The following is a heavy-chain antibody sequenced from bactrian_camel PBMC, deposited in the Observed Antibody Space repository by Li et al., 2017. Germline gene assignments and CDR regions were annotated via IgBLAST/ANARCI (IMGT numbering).Heavy chain of an antibody. J-gene: IGHJ4*01. D-gene: IGHD6*01. Sequence: VQLVESGGGPVQPGGSLRLSCAASGFTFSDYTMTWVRQAPGKGLEWVSDINSSGRNTNYADSVKGRFTISRDNAKNTVYLQMTDLNSEDTAQYYCATVYGGNWVHRPFYDYWGQGTQVTVS. V-gene: IGHV3S40*01. CDR2: INSSGRNT. CDR1: GFTFSDYT. CDR3: ATVYGGNWVHRPFYDY.